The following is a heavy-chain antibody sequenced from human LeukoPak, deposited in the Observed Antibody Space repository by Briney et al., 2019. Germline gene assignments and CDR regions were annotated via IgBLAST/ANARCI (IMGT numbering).Heavy chain of an antibody. Sequence: ASVKVSCKASGYTFTTYGISWVRQAPGQGLEWMGWISAYNGNTNYAQKLQGRVTMTTDTSTSTAYMELRSLRSDDTAVYYCARDPTILYDYVWGGTQTYNWFDPWGQGTLVTVSS. D-gene: IGHD3-16*01. CDR3: ARDPTILYDYVWGGTQTYNWFDP. V-gene: IGHV1-18*01. CDR2: ISAYNGNT. CDR1: GYTFTTYG. J-gene: IGHJ5*02.